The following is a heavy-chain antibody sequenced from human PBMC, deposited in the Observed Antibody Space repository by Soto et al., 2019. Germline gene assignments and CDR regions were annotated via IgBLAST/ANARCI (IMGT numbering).Heavy chain of an antibody. CDR3: ARDISLGYYDFWSGSRNWFDP. V-gene: IGHV1-18*04. CDR2: ISAYNGNT. J-gene: IGHJ5*02. CDR1: GYTFTSYG. D-gene: IGHD3-3*01. Sequence: GASVKVFCKASGYTFTSYGISWVRQAPGQGLEWMGWISAYNGNTNYAQKLQGRVTMTTDTSTSTAYMELRSLRSDDTAVYYCARDISLGYYDFWSGSRNWFDPWGQGTLVTVSS.